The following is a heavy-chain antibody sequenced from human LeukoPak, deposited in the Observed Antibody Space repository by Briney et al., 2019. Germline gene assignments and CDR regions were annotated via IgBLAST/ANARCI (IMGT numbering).Heavy chain of an antibody. CDR2: ISAYNGNT. V-gene: IGHV1-18*01. D-gene: IGHD3-22*01. CDR3: ARDRPNYDSSGYYYVEVSGFDY. Sequence: ASVKVSCKASGYTLTSYGISWVRQAPGQGLEWMGWISAYNGNTNYAQKLQGRVTMTTDTSTSTAYMELRSLRSDDTAVYYCARDRPNYDSSGYYYVEVSGFDYWGQGTLVTVSS. CDR1: GYTLTSYG. J-gene: IGHJ4*02.